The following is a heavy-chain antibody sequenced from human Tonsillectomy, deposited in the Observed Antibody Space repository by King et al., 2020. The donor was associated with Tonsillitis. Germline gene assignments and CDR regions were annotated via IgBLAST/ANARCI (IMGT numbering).Heavy chain of an antibody. CDR1: GFNLSSYW. V-gene: IGHV3-74*01. D-gene: IGHD5-18*01. Sequence: EVQLVESGGGLVQPGGSLRLSCAASGFNLSSYWLHWVRQAPGKGLGWVSRINSDGSSISYADSVKGRFTISRDNAKNTLYLQMNSLRVEETAIYYCARGAGGYTYGWGQGTLVTVSS. CDR2: INSDGSSI. CDR3: ARGAGGYTYG. J-gene: IGHJ4*02.